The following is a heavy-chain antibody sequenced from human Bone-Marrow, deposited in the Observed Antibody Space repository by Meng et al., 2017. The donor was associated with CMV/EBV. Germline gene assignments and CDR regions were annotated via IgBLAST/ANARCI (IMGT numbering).Heavy chain of an antibody. CDR3: AHRHTLIAPFAY. J-gene: IGHJ4*02. Sequence: TCSGFSLSPSAVGVGWIRQPPGKALECLAIIYWNDDKRYSPSLKSRLTITKDTSKNQVVLTMTNMDPVDTATYYCAHRHTLIAPFAYWGQGTLVTVSS. D-gene: IGHD2-2*02. V-gene: IGHV2-5*01. CDR2: IYWNDDK. CDR1: GFSLSPSAVG.